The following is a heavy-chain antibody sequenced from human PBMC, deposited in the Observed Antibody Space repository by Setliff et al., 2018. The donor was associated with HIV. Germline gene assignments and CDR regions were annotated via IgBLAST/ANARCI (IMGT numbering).Heavy chain of an antibody. V-gene: IGHV1-2*02. J-gene: IGHJ2*01. Sequence: ASVKVSCKASGYTFTGYYMHWVRQAPGQGLEWMGWINPNSGGTNYAQKFRGRVTMTRDTSISTAYMGLSRLRSDDTAVYYCARGGSYGSSYWYFDLWGRGTLVTVSS. D-gene: IGHD5-18*01. CDR1: GYTFTGYY. CDR3: ARGGSYGSSYWYFDL. CDR2: INPNSGGT.